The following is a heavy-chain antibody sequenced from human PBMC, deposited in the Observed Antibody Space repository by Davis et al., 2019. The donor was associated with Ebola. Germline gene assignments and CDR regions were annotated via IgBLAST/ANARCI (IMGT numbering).Heavy chain of an antibody. CDR3: TSLGYSSSSKSYYYGMDV. D-gene: IGHD6-6*01. CDR1: GFTFSGSA. Sequence: PGGSLRLSCAASGFTFSGSAMHWVRQASGKGLEWVGRIRSKANSYATAYAASVKGRFTISRDDSKNTAYLQMNSLKTEDTAVYYCTSLGYSSSSKSYYYGMDVWGQGTTVTVSS. J-gene: IGHJ6*02. V-gene: IGHV3-73*01. CDR2: IRSKANSYAT.